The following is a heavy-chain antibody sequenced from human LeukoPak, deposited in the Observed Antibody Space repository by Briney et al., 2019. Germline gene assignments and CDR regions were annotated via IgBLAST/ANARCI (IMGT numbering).Heavy chain of an antibody. V-gene: IGHV3-15*01. CDR3: ARDGGYYRD. CDR2: IKSKSDGGTT. CDR1: GFTFSNAG. D-gene: IGHD3-3*01. J-gene: IGHJ4*02. Sequence: GGSLRLSCAASGFTFSNAGMSWVRQAPGKGLEWVGRIKSKSDGGTTDYAAPVKGRFTISRHNAKYSLYLQMNSLRAEDTAVYYCARDGGYYRDWGQGTLVTVSS.